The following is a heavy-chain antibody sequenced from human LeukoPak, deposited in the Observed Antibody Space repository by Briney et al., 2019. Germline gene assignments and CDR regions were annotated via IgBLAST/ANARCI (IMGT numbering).Heavy chain of an antibody. J-gene: IGHJ6*02. D-gene: IGHD3-10*01. Sequence: GGSLRLSCAASGFTFSSYAMHWVHQAPGKGLEWVAVISYDGSNKYYADSVKGRFTISRDNSKNTLYLQMNSLRAEDTAVYYCGWFGELYYNGMDVWGQGTTVTVSS. CDR2: ISYDGSNK. CDR3: GWFGELYYNGMDV. V-gene: IGHV3-30*04. CDR1: GFTFSSYA.